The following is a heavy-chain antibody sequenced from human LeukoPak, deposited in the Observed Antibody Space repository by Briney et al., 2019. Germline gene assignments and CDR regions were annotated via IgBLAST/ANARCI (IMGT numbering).Heavy chain of an antibody. CDR3: ARALVGTTGMGY. J-gene: IGHJ4*02. CDR1: GYSFTSCL. CDR2: IYPSDSDT. D-gene: IGHD1-26*01. V-gene: IGHV5-51*01. Sequence: GESLKISCKGSGYSFTSCLIVWVRQMPGKGLEWMGIIYPSDSDTRYSPSFQGQVTISADKSINTAYLQWNSLKTSDTAMYYCARALVGTTGMGYWGQGTLVTVSS.